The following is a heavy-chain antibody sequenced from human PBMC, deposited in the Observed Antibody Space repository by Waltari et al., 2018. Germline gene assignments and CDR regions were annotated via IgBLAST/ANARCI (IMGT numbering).Heavy chain of an antibody. Sequence: QVQLQESGPGLVKHSETLSLTCAVSGYSISSGYYWGWIRQPPGKGLEWIGSIYHSGSTYYNPSLKSRVTISVDTSKNQFSLKLSSVTAADTAVYYCAMLIANGWRAFDIWGQGTMVTVSS. V-gene: IGHV4-38-2*01. D-gene: IGHD2-21*01. CDR3: AMLIANGWRAFDI. CDR1: GYSISSGYY. CDR2: IYHSGST. J-gene: IGHJ3*02.